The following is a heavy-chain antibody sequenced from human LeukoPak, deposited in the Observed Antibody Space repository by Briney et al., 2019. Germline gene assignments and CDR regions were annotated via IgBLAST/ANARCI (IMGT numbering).Heavy chain of an antibody. Sequence: GASVKVSCKASGYTFTSYGISWMRQAPGQGLEWMGWISAYNGNTNYAQKLQGRVTMTTDTSTSTAYMELRSLRSDDTAVYYCARDLRVIVVVPAALQAYNWFDPWGQGTLVTVSS. V-gene: IGHV1-18*01. D-gene: IGHD2-2*02. CDR1: GYTFTSYG. J-gene: IGHJ5*02. CDR2: ISAYNGNT. CDR3: ARDLRVIVVVPAALQAYNWFDP.